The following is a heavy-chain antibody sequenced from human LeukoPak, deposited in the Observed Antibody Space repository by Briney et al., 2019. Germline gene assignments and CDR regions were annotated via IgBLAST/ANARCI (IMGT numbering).Heavy chain of an antibody. J-gene: IGHJ4*02. CDR2: ISWNSGSI. Sequence: GGSLRLSCAASGFTFDDYAMHWVRHAPGKGLEWVSGISWNSGSIGYADSVKGRFTISRDNAKNSLYLQMNSLRAEDTALYYCAKDLRYFDWFHLDYWGQGTLVTVSS. V-gene: IGHV3-9*01. D-gene: IGHD3-9*01. CDR1: GFTFDDYA. CDR3: AKDLRYFDWFHLDY.